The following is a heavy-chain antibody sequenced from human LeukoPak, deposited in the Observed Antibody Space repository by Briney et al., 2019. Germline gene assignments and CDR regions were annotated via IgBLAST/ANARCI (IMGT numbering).Heavy chain of an antibody. D-gene: IGHD1-26*01. CDR3: ARVGRELLRY. V-gene: IGHV3-48*04. CDR1: GFTFSRYW. Sequence: PGGSLRLSCAASGFTFSRYWMHWVRQAPGKGLEWVSYISSSGTTIYYADSVKGRFTISRDNAKNSLYLQMNSLRAEDTAVYYCARVGRELLRYWGQGTLVTVSS. CDR2: ISSSGTTI. J-gene: IGHJ4*02.